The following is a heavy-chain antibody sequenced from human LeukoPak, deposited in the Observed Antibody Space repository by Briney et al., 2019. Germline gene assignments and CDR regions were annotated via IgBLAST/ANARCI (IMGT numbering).Heavy chain of an antibody. CDR1: GYTLTELS. Sequence: GASVKVSCKVSGYTLTELSMHWVRQAPGKGLEWMGGFDPEDGETIYAQKFQGRVTMTTDTSTDTAYMELRSLRFDDTAVYYCARGRDNHLAGYSTSWYYFDHWGQGFLVTVSS. V-gene: IGHV1-24*01. J-gene: IGHJ4*02. CDR3: ARGRDNHLAGYSTSWYYFDH. CDR2: FDPEDGET. D-gene: IGHD6-13*01.